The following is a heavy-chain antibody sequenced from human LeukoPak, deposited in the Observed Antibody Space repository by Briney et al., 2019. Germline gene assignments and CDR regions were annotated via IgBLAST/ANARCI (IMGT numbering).Heavy chain of an antibody. CDR1: GFTFSSYS. Sequence: GGSLRLSCAASGFTFSSYSMNWVRQAPGKGLEWVSSISSSSSYIYYADSVKGRFTISRDNAKNSLYLQMNSLRAEDTAVYYCATVNCGGDCYSPSYFDYWDQGALSPSPQ. D-gene: IGHD2-21*02. J-gene: IGHJ4*02. CDR2: ISSSSSYI. V-gene: IGHV3-21*01. CDR3: ATVNCGGDCYSPSYFDY.